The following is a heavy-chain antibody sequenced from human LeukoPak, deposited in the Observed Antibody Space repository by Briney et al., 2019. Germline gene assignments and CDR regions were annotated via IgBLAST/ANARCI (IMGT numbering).Heavy chain of an antibody. CDR2: ISSSSSTI. D-gene: IGHD3-22*01. CDR1: GFTFSSYS. CDR3: ARPYYYDSSGYLRNDY. Sequence: GGSLRLSCAASGFTFSSYSMNWVRQAPGKGLEWVSYISSSSSTIYYADSVKGRFTISRDNAKNSLYLQMNSLRAEDTAVYYCARPYYYDSSGYLRNDYWGQGTLVTVSS. V-gene: IGHV3-48*04. J-gene: IGHJ4*02.